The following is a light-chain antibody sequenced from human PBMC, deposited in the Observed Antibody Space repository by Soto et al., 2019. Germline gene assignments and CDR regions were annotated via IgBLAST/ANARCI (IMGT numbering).Light chain of an antibody. V-gene: IGKV1-5*03. CDR3: QQYGSSPWT. CDR2: KAS. Sequence: DIQMTQSPSTLSASVGDRVTITCRASQSISTWLAWYQQKPGKAPKLLIYKASSLESGVPSRFSGSGSGTEFTLTVSCLQPDDFAVYYCQQYGSSPWTFGQGTKVEIK. J-gene: IGKJ1*01. CDR1: QSISTW.